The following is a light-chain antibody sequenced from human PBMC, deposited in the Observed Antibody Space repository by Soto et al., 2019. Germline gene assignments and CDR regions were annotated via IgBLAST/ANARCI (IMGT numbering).Light chain of an antibody. CDR2: GNN. CDR1: SSNIGTSYD. Sequence: QAVVTQPPSVSGAPGQRVTISCTGSSSNIGTSYDVHWYQQVPGTAPKLLIYGNNNRPSGVPDRFSGSKSGTSASLAITGLQAEDEADYYCQSYDISLSGVLFGGGTKLTVL. CDR3: QSYDISLSGVL. J-gene: IGLJ2*01. V-gene: IGLV1-40*01.